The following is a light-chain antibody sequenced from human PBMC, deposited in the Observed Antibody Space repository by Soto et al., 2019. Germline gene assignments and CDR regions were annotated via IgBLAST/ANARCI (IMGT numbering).Light chain of an antibody. CDR3: QQYNSYSLT. CDR2: KAS. J-gene: IGKJ1*01. V-gene: IGKV1-5*03. CDR1: QSISNL. Sequence: DIQLTQFPSTLSASVGDRVTITCRASQSISNLLAWYQQKPGKAPNLLIYKASSLESGVPSRFSGSGSGTEFTLTISSLQPDDFATYYCQQYNSYSLTFGQGTKVDIK.